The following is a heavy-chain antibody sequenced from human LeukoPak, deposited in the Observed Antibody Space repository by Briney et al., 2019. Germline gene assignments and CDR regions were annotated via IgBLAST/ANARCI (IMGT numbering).Heavy chain of an antibody. CDR1: VYTFTSYD. V-gene: IGHV1-8*01. J-gene: IGHJ4*02. CDR2: MNPNNDNI. CDR3: QYALAGPVELDY. D-gene: IGHD6-19*01. Sequence: ASLRVSCKASVYTFTSYDIHWVRQAAGQALEWMGWMNPNNDNIHYAQKFQARDTMTSNTPISTDNMELTNLSADDTADTSCQYALAGPVELDYWGQGTLLTVSS.